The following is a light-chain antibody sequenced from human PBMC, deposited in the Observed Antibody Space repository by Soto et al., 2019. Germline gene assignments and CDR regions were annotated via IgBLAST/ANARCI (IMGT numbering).Light chain of an antibody. V-gene: IGLV2-14*03. CDR3: TSYTRSPHFV. J-gene: IGLJ1*01. CDR1: SSDVGGYNY. CDR2: DVS. Sequence: QSVLTQPASVSGSPGQSITISCTGTSSDVGGYNYVSWYQQHPGKAPRLILYDVSNRPSGVSARFSGSKSGNTASLTISGLQIEDEADYYCTSYTRSPHFVFGTGTKVTVL.